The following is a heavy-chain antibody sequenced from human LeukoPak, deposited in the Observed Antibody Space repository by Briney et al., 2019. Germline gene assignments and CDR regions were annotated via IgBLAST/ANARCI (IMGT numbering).Heavy chain of an antibody. V-gene: IGHV6-1*01. CDR2: TYYRSKWYN. CDR1: GDSVSSNSAA. J-gene: IGHJ4*02. CDR3: ARSYSSSWYDELGVDY. D-gene: IGHD6-13*01. Sequence: SQTLSLTCAISGDSVSSNSAAWNWIRQYPSRGLEWLGRTYYRSKWYNDYAVSVKSRITINPDTSKNQFSLQLNSVTPEDTAVYYCARSYSSSWYDELGVDYWGQGTLVTVSS.